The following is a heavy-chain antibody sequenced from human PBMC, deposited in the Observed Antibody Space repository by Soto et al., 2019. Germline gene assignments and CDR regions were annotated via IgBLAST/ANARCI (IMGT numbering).Heavy chain of an antibody. D-gene: IGHD2-15*01. Sequence: EVQLVESGGGLVKPGGSLRLSCAASGFTFSSYSMNWVRQAPGKGLEWVSSISSSSSYIYYEDSVKGRFTISRDNAKNSLYLQMNSLRAEDTAVYYCARESVGRYCSGGSCYYFDYWGQGTLVTVSS. CDR2: ISSSSSYI. CDR1: GFTFSSYS. J-gene: IGHJ4*01. V-gene: IGHV3-21*01. CDR3: ARESVGRYCSGGSCYYFDY.